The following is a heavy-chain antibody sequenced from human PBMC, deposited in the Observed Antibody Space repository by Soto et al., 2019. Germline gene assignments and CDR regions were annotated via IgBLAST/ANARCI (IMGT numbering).Heavy chain of an antibody. CDR1: GFTLRTYT. CDR2: ISISSSDR. Sequence: GGSLRLSCAASGFTLRTYTMNWVRQAPGKGLEWVSSISISSSDRYYADSVRGRFTISRDNAKNALYLQMNSLRADDTAVYFCVRGMNPLFGGQGTLVTSPQ. J-gene: IGHJ4*01. CDR3: VRGMNPLF. V-gene: IGHV3-21*06.